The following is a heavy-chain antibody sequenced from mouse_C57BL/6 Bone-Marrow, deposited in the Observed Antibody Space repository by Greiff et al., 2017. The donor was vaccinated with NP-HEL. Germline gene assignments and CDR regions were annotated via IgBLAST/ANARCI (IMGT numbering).Heavy chain of an antibody. D-gene: IGHD2-2*01. Sequence: QVQLKQPGAELVRPGTSVKLSCKASGYTFTSYWMHWVKQRPGQGLEWIGVIDPSDSYTNYNQKFKGKATLTVDTSSSTAYMQLSSLTSEDSAVYYCAKFYGYDVHWYFDVWGTGTTVTVSS. CDR3: AKFYGYDVHWYFDV. V-gene: IGHV1-59*01. CDR2: IDPSDSYT. CDR1: GYTFTSYW. J-gene: IGHJ1*03.